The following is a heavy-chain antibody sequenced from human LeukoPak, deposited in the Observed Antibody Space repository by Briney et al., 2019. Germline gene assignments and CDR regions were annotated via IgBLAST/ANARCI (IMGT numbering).Heavy chain of an antibody. CDR1: GYTFTGYY. D-gene: IGHD7-27*01. CDR3: ARGWVTGGDFDY. V-gene: IGHV1-46*01. CDR2: INPSGGST. Sequence: ASVKVSCKASGYTFTGYYIHWVRQAPGQGLEWMGIINPSGGSTSYAQKFQGRVTMTRDMSTSTVYMELSSLRSEDTAVYYCARGWVTGGDFDYWGQGTLVTVSS. J-gene: IGHJ4*02.